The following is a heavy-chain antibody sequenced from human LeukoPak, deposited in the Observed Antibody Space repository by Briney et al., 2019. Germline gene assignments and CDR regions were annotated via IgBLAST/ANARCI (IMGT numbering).Heavy chain of an antibody. CDR1: GYSFTSYW. V-gene: IGHV5-51*01. Sequence: GESPKISCKGSGYSFTSYWIGWVRQMPGKGLEWMGIIYPGDSDTRYSPSFQGQVTISADKSISTAYLQWSSLKASDTAMYYCARKTEDTAMVTDAFDIWGQGTMVTVSS. J-gene: IGHJ3*02. CDR3: ARKTEDTAMVTDAFDI. CDR2: IYPGDSDT. D-gene: IGHD5-18*01.